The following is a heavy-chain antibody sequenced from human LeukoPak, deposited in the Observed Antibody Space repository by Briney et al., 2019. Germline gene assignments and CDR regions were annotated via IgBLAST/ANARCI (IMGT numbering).Heavy chain of an antibody. J-gene: IGHJ4*02. Sequence: SETLSPTCTVSGGSISSYYWNWLGQPPGKGLEWIGCIYYSGSTNYNPSLKSRVTISVDTSKNQFSLKLSSVTAADTAVYYCAKEGGVGTIDYWGQGTLVTVSS. V-gene: IGHV4-59*01. CDR3: AKEGGVGTIDY. D-gene: IGHD1-14*01. CDR1: GGSISSYY. CDR2: IYYSGST.